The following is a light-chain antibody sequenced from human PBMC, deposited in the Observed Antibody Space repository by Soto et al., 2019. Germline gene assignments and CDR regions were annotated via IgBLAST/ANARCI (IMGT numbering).Light chain of an antibody. Sequence: DIVMTQSPDFLAVSLGERATINCRSSQSIVFASSDRNYLGWYQQRPGQPPKLLISWASTRESGVPDRFSGSGSGTDFTLTISSLQPEDFATYYCQQSYSTPWTFGQGTKVDIK. J-gene: IGKJ1*01. CDR2: WAS. V-gene: IGKV4-1*01. CDR1: QSIVFASSDRNY. CDR3: QQSYSTPWT.